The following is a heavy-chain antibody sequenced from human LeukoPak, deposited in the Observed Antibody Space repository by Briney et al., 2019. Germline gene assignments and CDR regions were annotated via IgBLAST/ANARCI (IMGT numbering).Heavy chain of an antibody. CDR3: ARDLASTPYWELDY. J-gene: IGHJ4*02. Sequence: ASVKVSCKASGYTFTAYYIHWVRQAPGQGLEWMGRIDPNSGGTKFAQEFQGRVTMTRDTSITTAQMELSRLKSDDTALYYCARDLASTPYWELDYWGQGTLLTVSS. D-gene: IGHD1-26*01. CDR2: IDPNSGGT. CDR1: GYTFTAYY. V-gene: IGHV1-2*06.